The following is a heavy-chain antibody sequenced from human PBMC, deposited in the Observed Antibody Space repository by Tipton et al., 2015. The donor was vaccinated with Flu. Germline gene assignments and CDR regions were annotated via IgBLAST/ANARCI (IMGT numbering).Heavy chain of an antibody. J-gene: IGHJ4*02. D-gene: IGHD3-10*01. Sequence: GLVKPSETLSLTCTVSGYSLSSYYWSWIRQPAGKGLEWIGRIYTSGGSKYNPSLRGRLTMSVDVSKKEFSLKLSSVTAADTAVYYCARGSGSGTFMIFDFWGQGTLVTVSS. CDR3: ARGSGSGTFMIFDF. CDR2: IYTSGGS. CDR1: GYSLSSYY. V-gene: IGHV4-4*07.